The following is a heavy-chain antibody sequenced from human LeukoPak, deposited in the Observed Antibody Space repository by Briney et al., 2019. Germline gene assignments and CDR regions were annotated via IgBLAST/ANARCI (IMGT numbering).Heavy chain of an antibody. D-gene: IGHD3-22*01. CDR3: ARDHRRRGYYDSSGYYSY. CDR2: IYSDGST. CDR1: GFTVSSNY. V-gene: IGHV3-53*01. J-gene: IGHJ4*02. Sequence: GGSLRLSCAASGFTVSSNYMSWVRQAPGKGLEWVSVIYSDGSTYYADSVKGRFTISRDNSKNTLYLQMNSLRADDTAVYYCARDHRRRGYYDSSGYYSYWGQGTLVTVSS.